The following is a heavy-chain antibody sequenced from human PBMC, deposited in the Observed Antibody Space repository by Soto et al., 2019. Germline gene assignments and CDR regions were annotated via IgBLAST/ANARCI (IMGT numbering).Heavy chain of an antibody. CDR3: ASGDFSTTGGYANFDY. CDR1: GGFISSYY. J-gene: IGHJ4*02. Sequence: QVQLQESGPGLVKPSETLSLTCTVSGGFISSYYWSWIRQPPGKGLEWIGYIYYSGTTSYNPSLKSRVPISVDTSKKQFSLKLSSVTAADTAVYYCASGDFSTTGGYANFDYWGQGTLVTVSS. CDR2: IYYSGTT. D-gene: IGHD2-2*01. V-gene: IGHV4-59*01.